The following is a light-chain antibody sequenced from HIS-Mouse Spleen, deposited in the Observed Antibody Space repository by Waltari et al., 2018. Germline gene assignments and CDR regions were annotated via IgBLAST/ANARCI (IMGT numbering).Light chain of an antibody. CDR1: SRDVGGYNS. J-gene: IGLJ2*01. Sequence: QSALTQPASVSGSPGQSITISCPGTSRDVGGYNSVSWYQQHPGKAPKLMIYDVSNRPSGVSNRFSGSKSGNTASLTISGLQAEDEADYYCSSYTSSSFNVVFGGGTKLTVL. V-gene: IGLV2-14*03. CDR3: SSYTSSSFNVV. CDR2: DVS.